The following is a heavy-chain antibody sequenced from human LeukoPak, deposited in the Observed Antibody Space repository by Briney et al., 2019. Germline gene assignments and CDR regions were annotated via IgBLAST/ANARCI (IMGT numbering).Heavy chain of an antibody. V-gene: IGHV1-3*01. J-gene: IGHJ4*02. CDR1: GYTFTSYA. CDR2: INAGNGNT. Sequence: ASVKVSCKASGYTFTSYAMHWVRQAPGQRLEWMGWINAGNGNTKYSQKLQGRVTMTTDTSTSTAYMELRSLRSDDTAVYYCARDVEYSSSSVFSDYWGQGTLVTVSS. CDR3: ARDVEYSSSSVFSDY. D-gene: IGHD6-6*01.